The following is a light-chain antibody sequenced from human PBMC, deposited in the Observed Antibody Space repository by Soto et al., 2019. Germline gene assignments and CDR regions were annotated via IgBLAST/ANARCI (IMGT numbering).Light chain of an antibody. CDR3: QQYANLPPYT. CDR2: DAS. V-gene: IGKV1-33*01. Sequence: DLQMTQSPSSLSASVGDRVTITCQASQDISNYLNWYQQKPGKAPKLLIYDASNLETGVPSRFSGSGSGTDFTFTISSLQPEDIATYYCQQYANLPPYTFGQGTKLEIK. J-gene: IGKJ2*01. CDR1: QDISNY.